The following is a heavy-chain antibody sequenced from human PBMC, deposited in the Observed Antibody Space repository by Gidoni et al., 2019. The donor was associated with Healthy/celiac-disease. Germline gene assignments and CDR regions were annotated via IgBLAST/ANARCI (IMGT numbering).Heavy chain of an antibody. V-gene: IGHV3-21*01. CDR2: ISSSSSYI. D-gene: IGHD3-10*01. CDR3: ARDITYYYGSGNFYGMDV. Sequence: EVQLVESGGGLVKPGGSLRLSCAASGFPFRSTSLNWVRQAPGKGLEWVSSISSSSSYIYYADSVKGRFTISRDNAKNSLYLQMNSLRAEDTAVYYCARDITYYYGSGNFYGMDVWGQGTTVTVSS. CDR1: GFPFRSTS. J-gene: IGHJ6*02.